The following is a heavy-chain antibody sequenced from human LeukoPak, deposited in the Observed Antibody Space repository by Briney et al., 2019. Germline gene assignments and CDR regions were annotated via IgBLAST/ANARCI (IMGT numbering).Heavy chain of an antibody. CDR2: IKSKTGGGTT. Sequence: GGSLRLSCAASGFTFSNAWMSWVRQAPGKGLEWVGRIKSKTGGGTTDYAAPVKGRFTISRDDSKNTLYLQMNSLKTEDTAVYYCTTGYYYYQGGAFDIWGQGTMVTVSS. V-gene: IGHV3-15*01. D-gene: IGHD3-22*01. J-gene: IGHJ3*02. CDR3: TTGYYYYQGGAFDI. CDR1: GFTFSNAW.